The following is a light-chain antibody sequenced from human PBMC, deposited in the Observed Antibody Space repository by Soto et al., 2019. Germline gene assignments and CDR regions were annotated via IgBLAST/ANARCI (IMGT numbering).Light chain of an antibody. CDR1: QSVSSH. CDR3: QQYGNSPIT. CDR2: DAS. Sequence: EIVLTQSPATLSVCSGEGATVSCRASQSVSSHLAWYQHKPGQAPRLLFYDASTRATGIPARFSGSGSGTDFSLTISRLEPEDFAVYYCQQYGNSPITFGQGTRLEI. V-gene: IGKV3-15*01. J-gene: IGKJ5*01.